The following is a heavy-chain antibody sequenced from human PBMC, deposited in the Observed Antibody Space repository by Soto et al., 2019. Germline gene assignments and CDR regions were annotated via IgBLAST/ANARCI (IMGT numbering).Heavy chain of an antibody. D-gene: IGHD1-1*01. V-gene: IGHV4-31*03. Sequence: PSETLSLTCTVSPGSISSGGYYWSWIRQHPGKGLEWIGYIYYSGSTTYNPSLMSRVTISVDTSKNQFSLKLRFVTAADTAVYYCASTWFSETGLFLDYWGQGTLVTVSS. CDR1: PGSISSGGYY. CDR3: ASTWFSETGLFLDY. CDR2: IYYSGST. J-gene: IGHJ4*02.